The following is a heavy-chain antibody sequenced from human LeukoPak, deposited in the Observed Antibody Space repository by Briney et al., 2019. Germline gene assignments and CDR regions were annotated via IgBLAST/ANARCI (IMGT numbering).Heavy chain of an antibody. Sequence: GASVKVSCKASGYTFTAYYIHWVRQTPGQGLEWMGWINPNSGGANYAQKFQGRVTMTRDTSISTAYMELSRLTSDDTAVYYCASRGVLEGRVYDAFDIWGQGTMVTVSS. CDR1: GYTFTAYY. CDR2: INPNSGGA. J-gene: IGHJ3*02. D-gene: IGHD1-1*01. V-gene: IGHV1-2*02. CDR3: ASRGVLEGRVYDAFDI.